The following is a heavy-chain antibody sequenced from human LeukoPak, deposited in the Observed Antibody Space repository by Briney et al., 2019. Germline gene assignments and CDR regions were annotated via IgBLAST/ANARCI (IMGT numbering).Heavy chain of an antibody. CDR2: ISSSSSYI. CDR3: ARDGGVGAKFDY. J-gene: IGHJ4*02. Sequence: GGSLRLSCATSGFTFSSYSMNWVRQAPGKGLEWVSSISSSSSYIYYADSVKGRFTISRDNAKNSLYLQMNSLRAEDTAVYYCARDGGVGAKFDYWGQGTLVTVSS. V-gene: IGHV3-21*01. D-gene: IGHD1-26*01. CDR1: GFTFSSYS.